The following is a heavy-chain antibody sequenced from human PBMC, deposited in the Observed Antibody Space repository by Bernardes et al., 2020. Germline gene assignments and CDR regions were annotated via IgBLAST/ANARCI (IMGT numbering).Heavy chain of an antibody. J-gene: IGHJ5*02. V-gene: IGHV4-39*02. CDR3: ARLRQTGNTGYWFDP. Sequence: SETLSLTCIVSGASISSSDYYWGWIRQPPGKGLEWIGNIYYSGTTYYNPSLKSRVTIFLDTSNNHFSLQLISVTAADTAVYYCARLRQTGNTGYWFDPWGQGTLVTVSS. CDR1: GASISSSDYY. CDR2: IYYSGTT. D-gene: IGHD1-7*01.